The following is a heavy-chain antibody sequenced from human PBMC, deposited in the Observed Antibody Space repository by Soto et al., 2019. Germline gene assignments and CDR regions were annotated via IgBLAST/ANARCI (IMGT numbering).Heavy chain of an antibody. V-gene: IGHV1-69*12. D-gene: IGHD6-13*01. CDR3: AVAAAGTYWFDP. J-gene: IGHJ5*02. CDR1: GGTFSSYA. CDR2: IIPIFGTA. Sequence: QVQLVQSGAEVKKPGSSVKVSCKASGGTFSSYAISWVRQAPGQGLEWMGGIIPIFGTANYAQKFQGRVTIXAXXSTSTAYMELSRLRSEDTAVYYCAVAAAGTYWFDPWGQGTLVTVSS.